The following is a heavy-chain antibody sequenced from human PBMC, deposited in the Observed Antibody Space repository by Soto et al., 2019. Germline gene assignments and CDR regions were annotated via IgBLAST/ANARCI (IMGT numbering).Heavy chain of an antibody. CDR3: ARGGLILRVLYY. CDR2: INHSGST. CDR1: DGSSNNYY. Sequence: QVQLQQWGAGLLKPSETLSLTCAVYDGSSNNYYWSWIRQPPGKGLEWIGEINHSGSTNYNASLKSRVTISEDTSKKQFSLELRFVTAADTAVYYCARGGLILRVLYYWGQGTLVTVSS. V-gene: IGHV4-34*01. J-gene: IGHJ4*02. D-gene: IGHD2-21*01.